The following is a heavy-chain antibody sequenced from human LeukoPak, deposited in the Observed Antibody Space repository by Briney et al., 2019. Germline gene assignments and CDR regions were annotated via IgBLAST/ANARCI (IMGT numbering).Heavy chain of an antibody. J-gene: IGHJ4*02. CDR2: ISAYNGNT. CDR1: GYTFTSYG. V-gene: IGHV1-18*01. CDR3: ARDPYYYDSSGYYPFDY. Sequence: ASVKVSCKASGYTFTSYGISWVRQAPGQGLEWMGWISAYNGNTNHAQKLQGRVTMTTDTSTSTAYMELRSLRSDDTAVYYCARDPYYYDSSGYYPFDYWGQGTLVTVSS. D-gene: IGHD3-22*01.